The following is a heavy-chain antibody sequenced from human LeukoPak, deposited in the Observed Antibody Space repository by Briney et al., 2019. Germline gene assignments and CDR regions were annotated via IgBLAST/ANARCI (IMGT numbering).Heavy chain of an antibody. CDR1: GGSISSYY. J-gene: IGHJ5*02. Sequence: SETLSHTCTVSGGSISSYYWSWIRQPPGKGLEWIGYIYYSGSTDYNPSLKSRVIISIDTSKNQFSLKLSSVTAADTAVYYCARNWNYMMGWFDPWGQGTVVTVSS. CDR2: IYYSGST. D-gene: IGHD1-7*01. CDR3: ARNWNYMMGWFDP. V-gene: IGHV4-59*01.